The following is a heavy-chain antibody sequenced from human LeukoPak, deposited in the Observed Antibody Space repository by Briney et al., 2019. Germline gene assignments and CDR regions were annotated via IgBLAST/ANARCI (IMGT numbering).Heavy chain of an antibody. V-gene: IGHV3-21*01. CDR1: GFTFSSYS. CDR3: ARDGGAAAMFWFDP. D-gene: IGHD2-2*01. J-gene: IGHJ5*02. Sequence: RTGGSLRLSCAASGFTFSSYSMNWVRQAPGKGLEWVSSISSSSSYIYYADSVKGRFTISRDNAKNSLYLQMNSLRAEDTAVYYCARDGGAAAMFWFDPWGQGTLVTVSS. CDR2: ISSSSSYI.